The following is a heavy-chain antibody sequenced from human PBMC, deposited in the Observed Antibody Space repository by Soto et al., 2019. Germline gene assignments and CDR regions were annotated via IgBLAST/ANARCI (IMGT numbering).Heavy chain of an antibody. CDR1: GYTFTGYY. Sequence: ASVKVSCKASGYTFTGYYMHWVRQAPGQGLEWMGWINPNSGGTNYAQKFQGWVTMTRDTSISTAYMELSRLRSDDTAVYYCARFLCPDTAVERYAFDISGQGTM. V-gene: IGHV1-2*04. J-gene: IGHJ3*02. CDR3: ARFLCPDTAVERYAFDI. CDR2: INPNSGGT. D-gene: IGHD5-18*01.